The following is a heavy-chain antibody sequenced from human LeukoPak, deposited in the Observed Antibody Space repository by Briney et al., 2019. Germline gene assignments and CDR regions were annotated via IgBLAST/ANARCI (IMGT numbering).Heavy chain of an antibody. Sequence: SETLSLTCAVYGGSFSGYYWSWIRQPPGKGLEWIGEINHCGTTNYNPSLKSRVSISLDTSKIHFSLELSSVTAADTAVYYCARAGNTAMVEFDYWGQGTLVTVSS. CDR1: GGSFSGYY. J-gene: IGHJ4*02. D-gene: IGHD5-18*01. CDR2: INHCGTT. V-gene: IGHV4-34*01. CDR3: ARAGNTAMVEFDY.